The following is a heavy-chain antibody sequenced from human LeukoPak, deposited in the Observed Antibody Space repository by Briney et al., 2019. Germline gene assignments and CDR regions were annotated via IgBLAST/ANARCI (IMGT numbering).Heavy chain of an antibody. J-gene: IGHJ4*02. D-gene: IGHD4-17*01. Sequence: SETLSLTCTVSGGSISSSSYYWGWIRQPPGKGLEWIGSIYYSGSTYYNPSFKSRVTISVDTSKNQFSLKLSSVTAADTAVYYCARDTLDYGDYSTGIWGQGTLVTVSS. CDR1: GGSISSSSYY. V-gene: IGHV4-39*07. CDR3: ARDTLDYGDYSTGI. CDR2: IYYSGST.